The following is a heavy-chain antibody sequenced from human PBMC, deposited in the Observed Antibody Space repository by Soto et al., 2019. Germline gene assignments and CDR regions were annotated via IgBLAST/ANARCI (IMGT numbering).Heavy chain of an antibody. V-gene: IGHV6-1*01. CDR3: ARDNGDPHDYYYYYGMDV. CDR1: GDSVSSNSAA. D-gene: IGHD4-17*01. Sequence: SQTLSLTCAISGDSVSSNSAAWNWIRQSPSRGLEWLGRTYYRSKWYNDYEVSVKSRITINPDTSKNQFSLQLNSVTPEDTAVYYCARDNGDPHDYYYYYGMDVWGQGTTVTVSS. CDR2: TYYRSKWYN. J-gene: IGHJ6*02.